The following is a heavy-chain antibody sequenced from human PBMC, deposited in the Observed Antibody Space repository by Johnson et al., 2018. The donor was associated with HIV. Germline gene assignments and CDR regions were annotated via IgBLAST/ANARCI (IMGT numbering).Heavy chain of an antibody. CDR3: AKEIGQYYYESSGYAFDM. Sequence: VHLVESGGGLVQTGGSLRLSCAASGFTVSSNYMSWVRQAPGKGLEWVSVIYSGGSTYYADSVKGRFTISRDNSKNTLYLQMNSLRAEDTAVYYCAKEIGQYYYESSGYAFDMWGQGTMVTVSS. D-gene: IGHD3-22*01. V-gene: IGHV3-66*01. CDR2: IYSGGST. CDR1: GFTVSSNY. J-gene: IGHJ3*02.